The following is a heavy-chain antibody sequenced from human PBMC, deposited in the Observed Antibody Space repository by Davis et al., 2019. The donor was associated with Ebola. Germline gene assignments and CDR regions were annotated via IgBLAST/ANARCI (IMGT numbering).Heavy chain of an antibody. CDR2: IYYSGST. Sequence: SETLSLTCTVSGGSISSGDYYWSWIRQPPGKGLEWIGYIYYSGSTYYNPSLKSRVTISVDTSKNQFSLKQSSVTAADTAVYYCASSITIFGVVSHWYFDLWGRGTLVTVSS. CDR1: GGSISSGDYY. V-gene: IGHV4-30-4*01. D-gene: IGHD3-3*01. J-gene: IGHJ2*01. CDR3: ASSITIFGVVSHWYFDL.